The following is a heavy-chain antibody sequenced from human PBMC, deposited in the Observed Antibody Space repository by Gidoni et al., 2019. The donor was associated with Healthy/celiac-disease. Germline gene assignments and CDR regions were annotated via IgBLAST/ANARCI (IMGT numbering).Heavy chain of an antibody. V-gene: IGHV3-30*18. Sequence: QVQLVASGGGVVQPGRSLRLSCATSGFTFSTYGMHWVRQAPGKGLEWVAVISYDGSNKYYADSVKGRFTISRDNSKNTLYLQMNSLGADDTAVYYCAKTSSWYLDYWGQGTLVTVSS. J-gene: IGHJ4*02. CDR1: GFTFSTYG. D-gene: IGHD6-13*01. CDR3: AKTSSWYLDY. CDR2: ISYDGSNK.